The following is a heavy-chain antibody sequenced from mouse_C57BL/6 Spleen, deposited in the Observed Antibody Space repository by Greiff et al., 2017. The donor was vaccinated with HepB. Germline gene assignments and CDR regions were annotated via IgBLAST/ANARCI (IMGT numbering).Heavy chain of an antibody. Sequence: EVKLVESGGGLVQSGRSLRLPCATSGFTFSDFYMEWVRQAPGKGLEWIAASRNKANDYTTEYSASVKGRFIVSRDTSQSILYLQMNALRAEDTAIYYCARDTGGFDYWGRGTTLTVSS. CDR2: SRNKANDYTT. CDR3: ARDTGGFDY. V-gene: IGHV7-1*01. CDR1: GFTFSDFY. J-gene: IGHJ2*01.